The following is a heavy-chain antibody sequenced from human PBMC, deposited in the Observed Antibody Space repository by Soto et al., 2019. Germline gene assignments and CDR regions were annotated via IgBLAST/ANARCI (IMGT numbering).Heavy chain of an antibody. D-gene: IGHD6-6*01. CDR2: ISSSSSYI. CDR3: ARDRKIAARLFDY. Sequence: ESGGGLVKPGGSLRLSCAASGFTFSSYSMNWVRQAPGKGLEWVSSISSSSSYIYYADSVKGRFTISRDNAKNSLYLQMNSLRAEDTAVYYCARDRKIAARLFDYWGQGTLVTVSS. V-gene: IGHV3-21*01. CDR1: GFTFSSYS. J-gene: IGHJ4*02.